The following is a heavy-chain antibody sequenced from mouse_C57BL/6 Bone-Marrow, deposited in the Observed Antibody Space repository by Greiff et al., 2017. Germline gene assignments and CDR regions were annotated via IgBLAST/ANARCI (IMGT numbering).Heavy chain of an antibody. CDR3: ARGGRYSNYFDWFAY. CDR2: IHPNSGST. CDR1: GYTFTSYW. J-gene: IGHJ3*01. V-gene: IGHV1-64*01. D-gene: IGHD2-5*01. Sequence: QVQLQQPGAELVKPGASVKLSCKASGYTFTSYWMHWVKQRPGQGLEWIGMIHPNSGSTNYNEKFKSKATLTVDKSSSTAYMQLSSLTSEDSAVYYWARGGRYSNYFDWFAYWGQGTLVTVSA.